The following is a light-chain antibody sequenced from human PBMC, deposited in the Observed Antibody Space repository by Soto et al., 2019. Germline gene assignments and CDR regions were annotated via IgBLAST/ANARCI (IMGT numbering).Light chain of an antibody. V-gene: IGKV3-20*01. Sequence: EIVLTQSPGTLSLSPGERATLSCRASQSVGSNLAWYQQKRGQAPRLLIFGASSRATGIPDRFSGSGSGTDFTLTISTLEPEDFAVYSCQQYGSSPLTFGGGTKVEIK. CDR1: QSVGSN. CDR2: GAS. J-gene: IGKJ4*01. CDR3: QQYGSSPLT.